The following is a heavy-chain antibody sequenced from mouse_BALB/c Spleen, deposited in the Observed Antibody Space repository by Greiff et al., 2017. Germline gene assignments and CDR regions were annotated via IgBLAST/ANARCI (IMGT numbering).Heavy chain of an antibody. J-gene: IGHJ2*01. CDR3: ARGEYGNQYYFDY. V-gene: IGHV5-6-5*01. CDR1: GFTFSSYA. Sequence: EVMLVESGGGLVKPGGSLKLSCAASGFTFSSYAMSWVRQTPEKRLEWVASISSGGSTYYPDSVKGRFTISRDNARNILYLQMSSLRSEDTAMYYCARGEYGNQYYFDYWGQGTTLTVSS. D-gene: IGHD2-10*02. CDR2: ISSGGST.